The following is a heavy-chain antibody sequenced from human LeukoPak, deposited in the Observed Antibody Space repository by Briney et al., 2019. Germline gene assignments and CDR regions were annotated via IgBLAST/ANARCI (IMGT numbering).Heavy chain of an antibody. V-gene: IGHV3-33*01. J-gene: IGHJ4*02. CDR3: ARDDGTTSRYSLFEY. D-gene: IGHD2/OR15-2a*01. CDR1: GFTLTKYG. CDR2: LWAHGRSE. Sequence: GGSLRLSCAASGFTLTKYGMHWVRQAPGKGLEWVAVLWAHGRSEYYADSVKGRFSISRDTSRSTVYLQMNSLRAEDTAIYYCARDDGTTSRYSLFEYWGQGTRVTVSS.